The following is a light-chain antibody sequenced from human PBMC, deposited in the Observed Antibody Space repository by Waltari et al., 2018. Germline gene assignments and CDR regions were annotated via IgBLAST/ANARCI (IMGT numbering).Light chain of an antibody. V-gene: IGLV2-14*01. J-gene: IGLJ1*01. CDR1: ASDLGGYNY. CDR3: SSYTGRTTRYV. Sequence: QSALTQPASVSGSPGQSVTISCTGTASDLGGYNYVSWCQHYPGKAPQLIIYEVSHRPSGISNHFSGSKSGNTASLTISGLQAEDEADYYCSSYTGRTTRYVFGTGTKVIDL. CDR2: EVS.